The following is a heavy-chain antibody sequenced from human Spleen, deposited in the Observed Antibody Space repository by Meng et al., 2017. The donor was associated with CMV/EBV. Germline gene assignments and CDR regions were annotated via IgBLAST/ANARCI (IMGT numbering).Heavy chain of an antibody. CDR1: GFTFSAFE. V-gene: IGHV3-48*03. CDR3: ARGTDTLLWY. Sequence: GESLKISCAASGFTFSAFEMNWVRQAPGKGLEWVSYISSSGSTIYYADSVKGRFTISRDNAKNSLYLQMNSLRAEDTAVYYCARGTDTLLWYWGQGTLVTVSS. J-gene: IGHJ4*02. D-gene: IGHD1-1*01. CDR2: ISSSGSTI.